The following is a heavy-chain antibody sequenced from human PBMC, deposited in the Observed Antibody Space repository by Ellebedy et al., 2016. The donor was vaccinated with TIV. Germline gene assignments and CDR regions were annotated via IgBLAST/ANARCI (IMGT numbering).Heavy chain of an antibody. V-gene: IGHV1-2*02. CDR3: ASHSSGWY. CDR2: INPNSGDT. J-gene: IGHJ4*02. Sequence: AASVKVSCKASGYTFTGYYMHWVRQAPGQGPEWMGWINPNSGDTNYAQNFQGRVTMTRDTSISTAYMELSSLRSDDTAVYYCASHSSGWYWGQGTLVTVSS. D-gene: IGHD6-19*01. CDR1: GYTFTGYY.